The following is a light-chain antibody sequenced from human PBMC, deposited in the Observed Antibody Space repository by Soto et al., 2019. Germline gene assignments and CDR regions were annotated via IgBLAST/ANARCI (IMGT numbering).Light chain of an antibody. V-gene: IGLV1-47*01. Sequence: QSVLTQPPSASGTPGQRVTISCSGSSSNIGSNYVYWYQQLPETAPKLLIYRNNQRPSGVPDRFSGSKSGTSASLAISGLRSEDEADYYCAALDDSLSGAVFGGGTELTVL. CDR2: RNN. J-gene: IGLJ7*01. CDR3: AALDDSLSGAV. CDR1: SSNIGSNY.